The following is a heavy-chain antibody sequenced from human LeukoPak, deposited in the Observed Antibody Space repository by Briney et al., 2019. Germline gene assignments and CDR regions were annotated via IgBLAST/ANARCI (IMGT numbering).Heavy chain of an antibody. CDR1: GGSFSGYY. CDR3: ARLRSAYCAGDCYSRHHQFDY. CDR2: INHSGST. Sequence: SETLSLTCAVYGGSFSGYYWSWIRQPPGKGLEWIGEINHSGSTNYNPSLKSRVTISVDTSKNQFSLKLSSVTAADTAVYYCARLRSAYCAGDCYSRHHQFDYWGQGTLVTVSS. V-gene: IGHV4-34*01. D-gene: IGHD2-21*02. J-gene: IGHJ4*02.